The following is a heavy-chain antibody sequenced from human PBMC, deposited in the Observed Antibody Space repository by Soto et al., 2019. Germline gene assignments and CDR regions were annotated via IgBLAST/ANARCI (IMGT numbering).Heavy chain of an antibody. CDR2: ISTTGSST. CDR1: GFRFSDYY. V-gene: IGHV3-11*05. Sequence: QVQLVEPGGGLVKPGWSLRLSCAASGFRFSDYYISWIRQATGKVLEFLSYISTTGSSTSYADFVKGRFTISRDNTTNSLFLQMSRLRVEDTAVYYCARSSWSWAFDIWGQGKMVTISS. CDR3: ARSSWSWAFDI. D-gene: IGHD6-19*01. J-gene: IGHJ3*02.